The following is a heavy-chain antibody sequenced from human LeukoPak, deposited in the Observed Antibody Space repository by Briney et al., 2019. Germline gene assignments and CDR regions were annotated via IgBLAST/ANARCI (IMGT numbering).Heavy chain of an antibody. V-gene: IGHV3-74*01. D-gene: IGHD6-13*01. CDR1: GFTFSSYW. CDR2: IDNDGSFT. CDR3: ANIGAAVASISGDY. J-gene: IGHJ4*02. Sequence: GGFLRLSCAASGFTFSSYWMHWVRQAPGKGLVWVSRIDNDGSFTTYADSVKGRFTISRDNAKNTLYLQMNSLRAEDTAVYYCANIGAAVASISGDYWGQGTLVTVSS.